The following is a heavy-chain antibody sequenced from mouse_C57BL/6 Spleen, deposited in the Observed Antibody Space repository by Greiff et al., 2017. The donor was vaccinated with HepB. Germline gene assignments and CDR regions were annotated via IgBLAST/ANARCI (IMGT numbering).Heavy chain of an antibody. CDR2: IRLKSDNYAT. V-gene: IGHV6-3*01. CDR3: TEGYYTLDY. J-gene: IGHJ2*01. D-gene: IGHD2-3*01. CDR1: GFTFSNYW. Sequence: EVKVEESGGGLVQPGGSMKLSCVASGFTFSNYWMNWVRQSPEKGLEWVAQIRLKSDNYATNYAESVKGRFTISRDDSKSSVYLQMNNLRAEDTGIYYCTEGYYTLDYWGQGTTLTVSS.